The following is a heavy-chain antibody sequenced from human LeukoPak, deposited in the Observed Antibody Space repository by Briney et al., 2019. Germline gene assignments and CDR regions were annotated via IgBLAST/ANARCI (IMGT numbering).Heavy chain of an antibody. J-gene: IGHJ4*02. CDR3: ARVTPNDYYDPSFFHY. Sequence: ASVKVSCKASGYTFTDYYIHWVRQAPGQGLEWMGWINPNSGDTNYVQKFQGRVTMARDTFISTAYMELSRLRSDDTAVYYCARVTPNDYYDPSFFHYWGQGTLVTVSS. CDR2: INPNSGDT. CDR1: GYTFTDYY. V-gene: IGHV1-2*02. D-gene: IGHD3-22*01.